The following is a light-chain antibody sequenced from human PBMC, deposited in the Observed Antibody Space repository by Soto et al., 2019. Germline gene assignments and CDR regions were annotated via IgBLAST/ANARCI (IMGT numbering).Light chain of an antibody. J-gene: IGKJ1*01. Sequence: DLQMTQSPSSVSASVGDRVTITCRASQGIGSWLAWYQQKPGKAPKLLIYAASSLQSGVPSRFSGSGSGTDFTLTISSLQPEDFATYYCHQANSFPSTFGQGTTVQIK. CDR1: QGIGSW. CDR3: HQANSFPST. CDR2: AAS. V-gene: IGKV1-12*02.